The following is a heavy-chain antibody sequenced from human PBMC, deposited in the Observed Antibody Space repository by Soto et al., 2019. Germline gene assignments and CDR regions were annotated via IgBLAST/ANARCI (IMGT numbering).Heavy chain of an antibody. CDR2: MNPNSGNT. CDR1: GYTFTSYD. CDR3: ARGLTYDISPYYYMDV. Sequence: GASVKVPCKASGYTFTSYDINWVRQATGQGLEWMGWMNPNSGNTGYAQKFQGRVTMTRNTSISTAYMELSSLRSEDTAVYYCARGLTYDISPYYYMDVWGKGTTVTVSS. J-gene: IGHJ6*03. V-gene: IGHV1-8*01. D-gene: IGHD3-9*01.